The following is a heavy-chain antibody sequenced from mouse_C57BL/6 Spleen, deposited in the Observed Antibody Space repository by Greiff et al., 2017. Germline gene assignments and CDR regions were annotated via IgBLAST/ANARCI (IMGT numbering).Heavy chain of an antibody. J-gene: IGHJ3*01. CDR2: IYPGDGDT. D-gene: IGHD1-1*01. CDR1: GYAFSSYW. Sequence: QVQLKQSGAELVKPGASVKISCKASGYAFSSYWMNWVKQRPGKGLEWIGQIYPGDGDTNYNGKFKGKATLTADKYSSTAYMQLSSLTSEDSAVYFCARSDYYGSGNWFAYWGQGTLVTVSA. V-gene: IGHV1-80*01. CDR3: ARSDYYGSGNWFAY.